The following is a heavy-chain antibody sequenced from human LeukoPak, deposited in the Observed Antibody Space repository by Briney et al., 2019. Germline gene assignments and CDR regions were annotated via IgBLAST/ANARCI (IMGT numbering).Heavy chain of an antibody. CDR1: GDSISSEGYS. D-gene: IGHD1-26*01. CDR3: ATEGGEGYFDY. J-gene: IGHJ4*02. CDR2: IYHSGST. Sequence: TLSLTCAVSGDSISSEGYSWSWIRQPPGKGLEWIGYIYHSGSTYYNPSLKSRVTISVDRSKNQFSLKLSSVTAADTAVYYCATEGGEGYFDYWGQGTLVTVSS. V-gene: IGHV4-30-2*01.